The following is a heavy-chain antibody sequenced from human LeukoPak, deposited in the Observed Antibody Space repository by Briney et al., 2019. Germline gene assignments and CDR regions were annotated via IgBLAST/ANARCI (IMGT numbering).Heavy chain of an antibody. CDR1: GFTFSSYA. Sequence: GGSLRLSCAAPGFTFSSYAMSWVRQAPGKGLEWVSAISGSGGSTYYADSVKGRFTISRDNSKNTLYLQMNSLRAKDTAVYYCAKVVISTGLDYWGQGTLVTVSS. D-gene: IGHD3-22*01. CDR3: AKVVISTGLDY. V-gene: IGHV3-23*01. CDR2: ISGSGGST. J-gene: IGHJ4*02.